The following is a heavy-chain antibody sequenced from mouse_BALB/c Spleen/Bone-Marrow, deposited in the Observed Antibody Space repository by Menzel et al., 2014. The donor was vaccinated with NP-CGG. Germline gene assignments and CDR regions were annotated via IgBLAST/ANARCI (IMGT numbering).Heavy chain of an antibody. J-gene: IGHJ4*01. CDR1: GYAFTSYN. CDR3: ARRVYYDYYAMDY. Sequence: EVQLVESGPELVKPGASVKVSCKASGYAFTSYNMYWVKQSHGKSLEWIGYIDSYSGGTSYNQKFKGKATLTVDKSSSTAYMHLNSLTSEDSAVYYCARRVYYDYYAMDYWGQGTSVTVSS. CDR2: IDSYSGGT. D-gene: IGHD1-1*01. V-gene: IGHV1S135*01.